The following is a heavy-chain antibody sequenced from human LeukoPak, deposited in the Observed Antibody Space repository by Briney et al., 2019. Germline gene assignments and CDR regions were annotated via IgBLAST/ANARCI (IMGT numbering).Heavy chain of an antibody. J-gene: IGHJ5*02. CDR3: AKGAGYRSGWLNWFDP. CDR1: GFTFSSYA. V-gene: IGHV3-23*01. Sequence: PGGSLRLSCAASGFTFSSYAMSWARQAPGKGLEWGSGNSGSGGSTYYADSVKGRFTISRDNSKNTLYLQINSLRAEDTAVYYCAKGAGYRSGWLNWFDPWGQGTLVTVSS. CDR2: NSGSGGST. D-gene: IGHD6-19*01.